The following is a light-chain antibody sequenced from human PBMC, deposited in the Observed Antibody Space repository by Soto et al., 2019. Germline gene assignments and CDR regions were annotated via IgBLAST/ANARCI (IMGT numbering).Light chain of an antibody. Sequence: EIVLTQSPGTLSLSPGERATLSCRASQTLSSSRLAWYQQKAGQAPRLLIYGASSRATGIPDRFSGSGSGTEFTLTISSLEPEDFSLYYCQQYGSSLMYTFGQGTRLDIK. J-gene: IGKJ2*01. CDR1: QTLSSSR. CDR2: GAS. CDR3: QQYGSSLMYT. V-gene: IGKV3-20*01.